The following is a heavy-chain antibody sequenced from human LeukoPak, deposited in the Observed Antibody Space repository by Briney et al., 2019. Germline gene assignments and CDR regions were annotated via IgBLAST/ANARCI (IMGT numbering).Heavy chain of an antibody. J-gene: IGHJ4*02. CDR3: ARGQGQWLVLWSRPPRPLDY. CDR2: INPNSGGT. CDR1: GYTFTGYY. D-gene: IGHD6-19*01. V-gene: IGHV1-2*02. Sequence: GASVKVSCKASGYTFTGYYMHWVRQAPGQGLEWTGWINPNSGGTNYAQKFQGRVTMTRDTSISTAYMELSRLRSDDTAVYYCARGQGQWLVLWSRPPRPLDYWGQGTLVTVSS.